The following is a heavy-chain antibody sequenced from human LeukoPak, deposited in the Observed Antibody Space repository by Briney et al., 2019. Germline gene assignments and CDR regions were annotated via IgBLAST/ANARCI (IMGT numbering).Heavy chain of an antibody. CDR2: IYYSGGT. CDR1: GGSISSGDYY. Sequence: PSQTLSLTCTVSGGSISSGDYYWSWIRQPPGKGLEWIGYIYYSGGTYYNPSLKSRVTISVDTSKNQFSLKLSSVTAADTAVYYCARAHRGVVVVVAATRYGGPSFWFDPWGQGTLVAVSS. J-gene: IGHJ5*02. V-gene: IGHV4-30-4*01. D-gene: IGHD2-15*01. CDR3: ARAHRGVVVVVAATRYGGPSFWFDP.